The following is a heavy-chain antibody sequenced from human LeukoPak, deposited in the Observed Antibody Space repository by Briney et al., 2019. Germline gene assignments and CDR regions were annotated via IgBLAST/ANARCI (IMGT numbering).Heavy chain of an antibody. CDR2: IYYSGST. Sequence: PSETLSLTCTVSGGSINSYYWSWIRQPPGKGLEWVGYIYYSGSTNYSPSLKSRVTISVDTSNNKFSLKLTSLTAADTAVYYCVRHLSAGRPAFDIWDQGTMVTVSS. D-gene: IGHD2-15*01. CDR1: GGSINSYY. J-gene: IGHJ3*02. CDR3: VRHLSAGRPAFDI. V-gene: IGHV4-59*08.